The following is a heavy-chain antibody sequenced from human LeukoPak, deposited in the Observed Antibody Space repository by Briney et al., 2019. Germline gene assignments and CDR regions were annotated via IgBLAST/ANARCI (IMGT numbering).Heavy chain of an antibody. CDR3: ARDVPHNWFDT. Sequence: GGSLRLSCAASGITFGNNWMHWVRQGPGKGLVWISRINSDGGGAIYADSVEGRFTVSRDNAKNTQYLQMNSLRAEDTAVYYCARDVPHNWFDTWGQGTLVTVSS. J-gene: IGHJ5*02. V-gene: IGHV3-74*01. CDR1: GITFGNNW. CDR2: INSDGGGA.